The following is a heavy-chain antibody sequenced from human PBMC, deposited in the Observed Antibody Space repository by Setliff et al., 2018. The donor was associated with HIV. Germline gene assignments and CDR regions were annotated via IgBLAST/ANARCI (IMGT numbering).Heavy chain of an antibody. Sequence: ASVKVSCKASGYTFTGYYMHWVRQAPGQGLEWMGWINPNSGGTNYAQKFQGWVTMTRDTSISTAYMELSRLRSDDTAVYYCARSGILRGYSGYDLDDFDIWGQGTMVTVSS. CDR1: GYTFTGYY. CDR2: INPNSGGT. V-gene: IGHV1-2*04. D-gene: IGHD5-12*01. J-gene: IGHJ3*02. CDR3: ARSGILRGYSGYDLDDFDI.